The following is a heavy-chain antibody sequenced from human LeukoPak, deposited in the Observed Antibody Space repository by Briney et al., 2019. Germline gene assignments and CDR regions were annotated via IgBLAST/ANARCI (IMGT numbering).Heavy chain of an antibody. V-gene: IGHV4-31*03. D-gene: IGHD4-11*01. CDR1: GGSISSGGYY. CDR2: IYYSGST. CDR3: AREGPVTADHFDY. Sequence: SETLSLTCTVSGGSISSGGYYWSWIRQHPGKGLEWIRYIYYSGSTYYNPSLKSRVTISVDTSKNQFSLKLSSVTAADTAVYYCAREGPVTADHFDYWGQGTLVTVSS. J-gene: IGHJ4*02.